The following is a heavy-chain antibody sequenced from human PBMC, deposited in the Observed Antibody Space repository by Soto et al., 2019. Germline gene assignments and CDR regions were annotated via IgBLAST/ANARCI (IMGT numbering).Heavy chain of an antibody. D-gene: IGHD6-19*01. Sequence: ASVKVSCKASGYTFTSYDINWVRQATGQGLEWMGWMNPNSGNTGYAQKFQGRVTMTRNTSISTAYMELSSLRSEDTAVYYCARGISGALIVDYWGQGTLVTVSS. CDR1: GYTFTSYD. CDR3: ARGISGALIVDY. CDR2: MNPNSGNT. J-gene: IGHJ4*02. V-gene: IGHV1-8*01.